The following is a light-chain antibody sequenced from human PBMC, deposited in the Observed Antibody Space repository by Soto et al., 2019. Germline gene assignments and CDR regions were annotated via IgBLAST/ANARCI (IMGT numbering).Light chain of an antibody. CDR3: QQYGTSEVI. J-gene: IGKJ5*01. CDR1: QSLTNSY. Sequence: DIVLTQSPDTLSLSPGNRATLSCRASQSLTNSYIPWYQLKPGQAPRLLIYDTSSRATGIPDRFSGSGSGTDFTLTITRLEPEDFAVFYCQQYGTSEVIFGQGTRLEI. CDR2: DTS. V-gene: IGKV3-20*01.